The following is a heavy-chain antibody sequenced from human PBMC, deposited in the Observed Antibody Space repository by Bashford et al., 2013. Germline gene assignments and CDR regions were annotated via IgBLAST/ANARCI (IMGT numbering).Heavy chain of an antibody. V-gene: IGHV3-21*06. J-gene: IGHJ6*02. D-gene: IGHD3-3*01. Sequence: GGSLRLSCAAFGFTFSNYRMSWVRQAPGKGLEWVSSITSSGTYVHYAELVKGRFTISRDNAKNSLYLQMNSLRAEDTAVYYCAGAEWYFYGMDVWGPGTTVTVSS. CDR1: GFTFSNYR. CDR3: AGAEWYFYGMDV. CDR2: ITSSGTYV.